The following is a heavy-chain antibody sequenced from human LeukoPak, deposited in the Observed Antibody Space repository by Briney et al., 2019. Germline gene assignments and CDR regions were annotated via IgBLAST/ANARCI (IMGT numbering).Heavy chain of an antibody. Sequence: PSETLSLTCTVSGGSVSSGSYYWSWIRQPPGKGLEWIGYIYYSGNTNYNPSLRSRVTISIDTSRNQFSLKLSSVTAADAAVYYCARDTRSYDTSGYYYFDYWGQGALVTVSS. D-gene: IGHD3-22*01. CDR3: ARDTRSYDTSGYYYFDY. V-gene: IGHV4-61*01. CDR1: GGSVSSGSYY. CDR2: IYYSGNT. J-gene: IGHJ4*02.